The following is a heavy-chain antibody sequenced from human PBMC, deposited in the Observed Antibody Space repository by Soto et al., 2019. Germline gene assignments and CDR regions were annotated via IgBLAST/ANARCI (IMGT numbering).Heavy chain of an antibody. CDR2: IYYSGST. CDR1: GGSISSGDYY. CDR3: ASSYGDYVSY. Sequence: SETLSLTCTVPGGSISSGDYYWSWIRQPSGKGLEWIGSIYYSGSTYYNPSLKSRVTISVDTSKNQFSLKLSSVTAADTAVYYCASSYGDYVSYWGQGTLVTV. V-gene: IGHV4-39*01. J-gene: IGHJ4*02. D-gene: IGHD4-17*01.